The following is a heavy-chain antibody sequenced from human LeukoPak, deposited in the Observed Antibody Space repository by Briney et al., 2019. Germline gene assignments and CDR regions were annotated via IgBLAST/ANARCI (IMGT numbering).Heavy chain of an antibody. D-gene: IGHD2-2*01. CDR1: GYSFTNYW. Sequence: GESLKISCQGSGYSFTNYWIGWVRQMPGKGLEWIGLIYPGDSHTKYSPSFQGQVTISADKSISIAYLQWSSLKASDTAMYYCARHNRYCTATSCYGSWWYLDLWGRGTQVTVSS. V-gene: IGHV5-51*01. J-gene: IGHJ2*01. CDR2: IYPGDSHT. CDR3: ARHNRYCTATSCYGSWWYLDL.